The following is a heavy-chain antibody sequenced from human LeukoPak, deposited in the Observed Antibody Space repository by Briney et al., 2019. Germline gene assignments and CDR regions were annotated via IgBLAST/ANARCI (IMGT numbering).Heavy chain of an antibody. D-gene: IGHD1-1*01. Sequence: LETLSLTCTVSAGSISSYYWNWLRQSPGKGLEWIGYIYYTGTTKYNPSLTSRVTISIDTSKNQFSLKLSSVTAADTAVYYCATSVGTTGTTWGQGTLVIVSS. J-gene: IGHJ4*02. CDR2: IYYTGTT. V-gene: IGHV4-59*08. CDR3: ATSVGTTGTT. CDR1: AGSISSYY.